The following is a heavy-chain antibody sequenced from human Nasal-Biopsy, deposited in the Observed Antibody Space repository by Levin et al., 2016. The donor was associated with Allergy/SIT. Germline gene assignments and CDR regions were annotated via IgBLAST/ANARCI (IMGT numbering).Heavy chain of an antibody. J-gene: IGHJ6*03. CDR1: GLTFTYAW. Sequence: GESLKISCVVSGLTFTYAWLTWVRQAPGKGLEWVGRIKTTGGPAEYAAPVKGRFTISKDDSKDTLYLQMNSLRTEDAAVYYCGWTSRPDYNYYVDVWGKGTTVTVSS. CDR2: IKTTGGPA. CDR3: GWTSRPDYNYYVDV. D-gene: IGHD3/OR15-3a*01. V-gene: IGHV3-15*01.